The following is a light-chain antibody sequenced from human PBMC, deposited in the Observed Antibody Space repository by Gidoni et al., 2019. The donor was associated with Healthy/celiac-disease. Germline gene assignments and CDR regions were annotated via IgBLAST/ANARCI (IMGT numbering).Light chain of an antibody. CDR3: QSYDSSLSGLYV. V-gene: IGLV1-40*01. CDR1: SSNIGAGHD. J-gene: IGLJ1*01. CDR2: GNS. Sequence: QSVLTQPPSVSGDPGQRVTISCTGSSSNIGAGHDVHWDHPHPGTAPKLRIYGNSHRPSGVPDLFSGSKSGTSASLAITGLQAEDEADYYCQSYDSSLSGLYVFGTGTKVTVL.